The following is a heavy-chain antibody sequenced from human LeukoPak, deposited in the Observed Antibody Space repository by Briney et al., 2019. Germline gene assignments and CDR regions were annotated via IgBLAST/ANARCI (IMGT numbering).Heavy chain of an antibody. D-gene: IGHD2-8*02. V-gene: IGHV4-59*01. Sequence: SSETLSLTCTVSGGSMSDYYWSWIRQPPGKGLEWIGCIYYSGSTDYNPSLKSRVTMSVDTSKNQFSLKLRSVTAADTALYYCARVASTGPFDYWGQGTLVTVSS. J-gene: IGHJ4*02. CDR3: ARVASTGPFDY. CDR1: GGSMSDYY. CDR2: IYYSGST.